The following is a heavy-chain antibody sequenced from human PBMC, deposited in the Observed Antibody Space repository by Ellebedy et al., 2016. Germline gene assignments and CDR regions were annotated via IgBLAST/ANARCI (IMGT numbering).Heavy chain of an antibody. CDR2: INPSGGTT. V-gene: IGHV1-46*01. CDR1: GYTFTNYY. J-gene: IGHJ4*02. Sequence: ASVKVSCKASGYTFTNYYMHWVRQAPGQGLEWMGIINPSGGTTSYAQKFQGRVTMTSDTSTSTVYMEVRSLRSEDTAVFYCARAPGLENSYFHYWGQGTLLTVSS. CDR3: ARAPGLENSYFHY. D-gene: IGHD2/OR15-2a*01.